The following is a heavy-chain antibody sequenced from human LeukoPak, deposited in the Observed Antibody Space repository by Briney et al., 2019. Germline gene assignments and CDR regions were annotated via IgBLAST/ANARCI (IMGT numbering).Heavy chain of an antibody. J-gene: IGHJ4*02. CDR3: ARDGYSGSDAL. CDR1: GGSISSYF. D-gene: IGHD5-12*01. Sequence: SETLSLTCTVSGGSISSYFWSWIRQPPGKGLEWIGYIYDSGSTNYNPSLKSRVTISVDTSKNRFSLKLSSVTAADTAVYYCARDGYSGSDALWGQGTLVTVSS. CDR2: IYDSGST. V-gene: IGHV4-59*01.